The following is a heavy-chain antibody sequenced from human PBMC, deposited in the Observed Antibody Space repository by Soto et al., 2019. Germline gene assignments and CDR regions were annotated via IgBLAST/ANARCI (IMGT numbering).Heavy chain of an antibody. CDR1: GYSFTNYW. V-gene: IGHV5-51*01. CDR2: IYPGDSDT. D-gene: IGHD2-2*01. CDR3: ARWGSSMLYYAMDV. Sequence: GESLKISCKGSGYSFTNYWIGWVRQMPGRGLEWMGIIYPGDSDTRYSPSFQGQVTISADKSISTAYLQWSGLKASDTAIYYCARWGSSMLYYAMDVWGQGTTVTVSS. J-gene: IGHJ6*02.